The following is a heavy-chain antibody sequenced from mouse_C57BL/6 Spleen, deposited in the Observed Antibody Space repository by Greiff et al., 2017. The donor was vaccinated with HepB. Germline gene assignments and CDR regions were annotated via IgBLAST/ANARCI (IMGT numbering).Heavy chain of an antibody. Sequence: VQLQESGPELVKPGASVKLSCKASGYTFTSYDINWVKQRTGQGLEWIGWIYPRDGSTKYNEKFKGKATLTVATSSSKAYMELHSLTSEDSSVYFCARRSLPYGYSWFAYWGQGTLVTVSA. J-gene: IGHJ3*01. CDR1: GYTFTSYD. D-gene: IGHD2-2*01. V-gene: IGHV1-85*01. CDR3: ARRSLPYGYSWFAY. CDR2: IYPRDGST.